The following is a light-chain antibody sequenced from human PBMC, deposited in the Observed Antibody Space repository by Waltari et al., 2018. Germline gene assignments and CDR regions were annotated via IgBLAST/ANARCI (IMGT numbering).Light chain of an antibody. V-gene: IGKV3-15*01. CDR3: SQYNDWPYT. Sequence: EIVMTQSPATLSVSPGDRATLSCRASQSFTRKLSWYQQKPGQVPRLLIYGVSTRATGIPARFSGSGSGTEFTLTISSLQSEDSAVYYCSQYNDWPYTFGQGTKLEI. CDR1: QSFTRK. J-gene: IGKJ2*01. CDR2: GVS.